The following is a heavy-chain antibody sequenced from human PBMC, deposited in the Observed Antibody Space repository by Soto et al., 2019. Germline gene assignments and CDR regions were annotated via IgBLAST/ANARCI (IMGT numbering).Heavy chain of an antibody. V-gene: IGHV1-69*08. J-gene: IGHJ4*02. CDR3: AKDYGGKDGDY. CDR2: IIPILGIA. CDR1: GGTFSSYT. Sequence: QVQLVQSGAEVKKPGSSVQVSCKSSGGTFSSYTISWVRQAPGQGLEWMGRIIPILGIANYAQKFQGRVTITADKSTRTAYMELSSLRSEDTAVYYCAKDYGGKDGDYWGQGTLVTVSS. D-gene: IGHD4-17*01.